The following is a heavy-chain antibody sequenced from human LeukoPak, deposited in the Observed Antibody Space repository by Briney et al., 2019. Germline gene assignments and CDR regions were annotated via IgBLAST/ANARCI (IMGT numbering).Heavy chain of an antibody. CDR1: GYTFTTYA. V-gene: IGHV1-3*04. J-gene: IGHJ4*02. Sequence: ASVKVSCKASGYTFTTYAMHWVRQAPGQRLEWMGWINTGNGNTKYSQEFQDRVTITRDTSASTAYMDLSSLRSEDTAVYYCATRESGYLAYWGQGTLVTVSS. D-gene: IGHD3-3*01. CDR3: ATRESGYLAY. CDR2: INTGNGNT.